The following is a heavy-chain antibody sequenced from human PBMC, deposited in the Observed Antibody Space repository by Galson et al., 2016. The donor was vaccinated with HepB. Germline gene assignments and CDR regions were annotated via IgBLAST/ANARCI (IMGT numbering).Heavy chain of an antibody. J-gene: IGHJ5*02. CDR2: ISWNSNSV. CDR3: ARDKGSYSFNWFDP. V-gene: IGHV3-9*01. CDR1: GFTFDDYA. Sequence: LRLSCAASGFTFDDYAMHWVRQAPGKALEWVSGISWNSNSVAYAGSVKGRFTISRDNARNSLYLQMNSLRAEDTALYFCARDKGSYSFNWFDPWGQGTLVTVSS. D-gene: IGHD2-21*01.